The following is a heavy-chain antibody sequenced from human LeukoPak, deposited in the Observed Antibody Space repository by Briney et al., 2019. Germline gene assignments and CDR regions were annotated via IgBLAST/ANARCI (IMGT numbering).Heavy chain of an antibody. CDR1: GFTFSSYS. D-gene: IGHD5-12*01. V-gene: IGHV3-21*01. CDR2: ISSSSSYI. J-gene: IGHJ4*02. CDR3: ARDSKRLRWIVDY. Sequence: AGGSLRLSCAASGFTFSSYSMNWVRQAPGKGLEWVSSISSSSSYIYYADSVKGRFTISRDNAKNSLYLQMNSLRAEDTAVYYCARDSKRLRWIVDYWGQGTLVTVSS.